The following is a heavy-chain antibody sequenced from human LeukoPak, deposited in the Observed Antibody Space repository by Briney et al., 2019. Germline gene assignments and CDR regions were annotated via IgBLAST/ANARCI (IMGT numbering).Heavy chain of an antibody. Sequence: PSQTLSLTCAVSGGSISSGGYSWSWIRQPPGKGLEWIGYIYHSGSTYYNPSLKSRVTISVDRSKSQFSLKLSSVTAADTAVYYCARGQIVLGGYYFDYWGQGTLVTVSS. CDR1: GGSISSGGYS. J-gene: IGHJ4*02. V-gene: IGHV4-30-2*01. CDR2: IYHSGST. D-gene: IGHD3-22*01. CDR3: ARGQIVLGGYYFDY.